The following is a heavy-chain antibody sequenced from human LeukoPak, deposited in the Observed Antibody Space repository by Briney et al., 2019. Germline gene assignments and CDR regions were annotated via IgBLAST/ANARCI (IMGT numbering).Heavy chain of an antibody. V-gene: IGHV3-23*01. CDR1: GFTFSIYA. J-gene: IGHJ6*02. CDR3: AKVKHHYYDLDV. D-gene: IGHD3-22*01. CDR2: VSGSGDYS. Sequence: GGSLRLSCAASGFTFSIYAMTWVRRAPGKGLEWVSGVSGSGDYSYYADSVKGRFTISRDNSKDTLYLQMNSLRAEDTAVYYCAKVKHHYYDLDVWGPGTTVTVSS.